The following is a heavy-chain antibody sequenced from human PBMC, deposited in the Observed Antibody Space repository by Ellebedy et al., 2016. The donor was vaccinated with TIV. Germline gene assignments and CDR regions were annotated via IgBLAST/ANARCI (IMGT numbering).Heavy chain of an antibody. CDR1: GFTFSSYA. J-gene: IGHJ5*02. V-gene: IGHV3-23*01. D-gene: IGHD1-26*01. CDR3: ARGRVGGFDH. Sequence: GGSLRLSXAASGFTFSSYAMTWVRQAPGKGLEWVSTISSRGGSTYYADSVKGRFTISRDKSKNTVSLQMNSLRVEDTAAYYCARGRVGGFDHWGQGTLVTVSS. CDR2: ISSRGGST.